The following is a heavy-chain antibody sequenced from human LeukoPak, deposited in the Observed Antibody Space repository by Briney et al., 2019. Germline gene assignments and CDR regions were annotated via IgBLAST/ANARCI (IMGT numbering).Heavy chain of an antibody. Sequence: SETLSLTCTVSGGSISSYYWSWIRQPPGKGLEWIGYIYYSGSTNYNPSLKSRVTISVDTSKNQFSLKLSSVTAADTAVYYCARVVRGVIQSRFDPWGQGTLVTVSS. CDR1: GGSISSYY. J-gene: IGHJ5*02. D-gene: IGHD3-10*01. CDR3: ARVVRGVIQSRFDP. V-gene: IGHV4-59*08. CDR2: IYYSGST.